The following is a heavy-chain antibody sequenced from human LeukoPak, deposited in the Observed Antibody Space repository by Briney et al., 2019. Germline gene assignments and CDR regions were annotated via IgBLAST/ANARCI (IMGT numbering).Heavy chain of an antibody. CDR3: ARARMIASDAFDI. CDR2: IGTAGDT. V-gene: IGHV3-13*01. Sequence: PGGSLRLSCAASGFTFSSYDMHWVRQATGKGLEWVSAIGTAGDTYYPGSVKGRFTISRENAKNPLYLQMNSLRSEDTAVYYCARARMIASDAFDIWGQGTIVTVSS. CDR1: GFTFSSYD. D-gene: IGHD3-22*01. J-gene: IGHJ3*02.